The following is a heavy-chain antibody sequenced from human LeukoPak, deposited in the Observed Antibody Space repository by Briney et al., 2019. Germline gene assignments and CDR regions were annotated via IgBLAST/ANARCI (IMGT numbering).Heavy chain of an antibody. J-gene: IGHJ4*02. V-gene: IGHV1-18*01. CDR2: ISAYNGNT. Sequence: ASVKVSCKASGYTFTSYGISWVRQAPGQGLEWMGWISAYNGNTNYAQKLQGRVTMTTDTSTSTAYMELRSLRSDDTAVYYRARDTPITMIVVVTRIFDYWGQGTLVTVSS. CDR3: ARDTPITMIVVVTRIFDY. CDR1: GYTFTSYG. D-gene: IGHD3-22*01.